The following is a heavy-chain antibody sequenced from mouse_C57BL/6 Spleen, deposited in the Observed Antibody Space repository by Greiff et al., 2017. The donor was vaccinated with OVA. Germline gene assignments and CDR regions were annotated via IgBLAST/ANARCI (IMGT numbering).Heavy chain of an antibody. CDR1: GYTFTSYW. Sequence: VQLQQPGAELVMPGASVKLSCKASGYTFTSYWMHWVKQRPGQGLEWIGEIDPSDSYTNYNQKFKGKSTLTVDKSSSPAYMQLSSLTSEDSAVYYCARPFYYYGSSYCYFDVWGTGTTVTVSS. CDR3: ARPFYYYGSSYCYFDV. CDR2: IDPSDSYT. V-gene: IGHV1-69*01. D-gene: IGHD1-1*01. J-gene: IGHJ1*03.